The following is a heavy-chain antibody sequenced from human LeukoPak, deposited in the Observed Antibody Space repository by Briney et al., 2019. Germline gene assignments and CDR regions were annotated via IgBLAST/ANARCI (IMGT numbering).Heavy chain of an antibody. J-gene: IGHJ6*03. CDR2: IIPIFGTA. V-gene: IGHV1-69*05. D-gene: IGHD4-17*01. Sequence: SVTVSCKASGGTFSSYAISWVRQAPGQGLEWMGGIIPIFGTANYAQKFQGRATITTDESTSTAYMELSSLRSEDTVVYYCARGDGDSTPYYYYMDVWGKGTTVTVSS. CDR3: ARGDGDSTPYYYYMDV. CDR1: GGTFSSYA.